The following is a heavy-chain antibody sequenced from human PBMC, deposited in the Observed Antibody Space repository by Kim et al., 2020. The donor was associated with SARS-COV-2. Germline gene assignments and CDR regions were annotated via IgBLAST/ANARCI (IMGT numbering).Heavy chain of an antibody. CDR3: ARAWASGLGFDP. CDR1: GFTFSSYW. Sequence: GGSLRLSCAASGFTFSSYWMHWVRQAPGKGLVWVSRINSDGSSTSYADSVKGRVTISRDNAKNTLYLQMNSLRAEDTAVYYCARAWASGLGFDPWGQGTLVTVSS. CDR2: INSDGSST. J-gene: IGHJ5*02. D-gene: IGHD3-10*01. V-gene: IGHV3-74*01.